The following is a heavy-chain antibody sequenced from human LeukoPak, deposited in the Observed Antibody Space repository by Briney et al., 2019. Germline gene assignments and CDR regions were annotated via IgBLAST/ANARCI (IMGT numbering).Heavy chain of an antibody. CDR2: IYPRDGST. Sequence: ASVKVSCTASGYTFTSNYIHWVRQAPGQGLEWMGMIYPRDGSTSYAQKFQGRVTITADESTSTAYMELSSLRSEDTAVYYCARPKELYYDFWSGRDYYYYGMDVWGQGTTVTVSS. CDR3: ARPKELYYDFWSGRDYYYYGMDV. V-gene: IGHV1-46*01. J-gene: IGHJ6*02. D-gene: IGHD3-3*01. CDR1: GYTFTSNY.